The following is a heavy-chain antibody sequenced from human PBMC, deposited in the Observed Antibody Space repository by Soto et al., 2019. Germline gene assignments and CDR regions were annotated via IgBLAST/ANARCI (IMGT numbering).Heavy chain of an antibody. CDR1: GFSFYNYW. V-gene: IGHV3-7*02. J-gene: IGHJ3*02. Sequence: EVRLVESGGGLVQPGESLRLSCAASGFSFYNYWMNWVRQAPGKGPEWVANIKPDGSDKNYVDSVKGRFTISRDNAKNSLFLQMNSLRAEDTAVYYCARGSSNAFDIWGQGTMVTVSS. CDR2: IKPDGSDK. CDR3: ARGSSNAFDI.